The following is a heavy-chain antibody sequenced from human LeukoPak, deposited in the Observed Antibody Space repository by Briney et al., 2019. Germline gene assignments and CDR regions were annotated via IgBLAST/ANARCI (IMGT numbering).Heavy chain of an antibody. CDR1: GYTLTELS. CDR3: ARDGDGSSGWSNWFDP. D-gene: IGHD6-19*01. Sequence: ASVKVSCKVSGYTLTELSMHWVRQAPGKGLEWMGGFDPEDGETIYAQKFQGRVTMTEDTSTDTAYMELSSLRSEDTAVYYCARDGDGSSGWSNWFDPWGQGTLVTVSS. J-gene: IGHJ5*02. CDR2: FDPEDGET. V-gene: IGHV1-24*01.